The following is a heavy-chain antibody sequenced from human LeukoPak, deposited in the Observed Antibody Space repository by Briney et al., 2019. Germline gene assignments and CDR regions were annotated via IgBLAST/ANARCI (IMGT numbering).Heavy chain of an antibody. CDR2: LYNSGST. D-gene: IGHD2-2*01. V-gene: IGHV4-59*08. J-gene: IGHJ3*02. CDR3: ARQKCTSTSCLTKNAFDI. CDR1: GSIIGYY. Sequence: SETLFLTCCVPGSIIGYYWSWIRQPPGNGLEWIGYLYNSGSTNYNPSLESRVTISVDTSKNQFSLDLSSVTAADTAVYYCARQKCTSTSCLTKNAFDIWGQGTMVTVSS.